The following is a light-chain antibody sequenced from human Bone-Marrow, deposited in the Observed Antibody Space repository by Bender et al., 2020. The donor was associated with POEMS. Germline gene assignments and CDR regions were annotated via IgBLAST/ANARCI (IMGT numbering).Light chain of an antibody. CDR1: SSDIGAGYD. CDR2: GYN. Sequence: QSVLTQPPSVSGAPGQKVTISCTGSSSDIGAGYDINWYQHLPGTAPKLLIYGYNNRPSGVSNRFSGSKSGNTASLTISGLQAEDEADYYCQSYDNSLGGWVFGGGTKLTVL. J-gene: IGLJ3*02. V-gene: IGLV1-40*01. CDR3: QSYDNSLGGWV.